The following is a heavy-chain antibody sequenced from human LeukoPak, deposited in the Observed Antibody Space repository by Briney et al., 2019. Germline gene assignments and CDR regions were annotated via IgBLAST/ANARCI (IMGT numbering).Heavy chain of an antibody. CDR3: AKNLALQLGDYYYYYGMDV. J-gene: IGHJ6*02. CDR2: ISYDGSNK. CDR1: GFTFSSYG. Sequence: PGGSLRLSCAASGFTFSSYGMHWVRQAPGKGLEWVAVISYDGSNKYYADSVKGRFTISRDNSKNTLYPQMNSLRAEDTAVYYCAKNLALQLGDYYYYYGMDVWGQGTTVTVSS. D-gene: IGHD6-13*01. V-gene: IGHV3-30*18.